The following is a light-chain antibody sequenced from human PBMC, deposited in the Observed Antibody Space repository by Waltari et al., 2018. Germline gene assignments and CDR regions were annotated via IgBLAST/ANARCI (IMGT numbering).Light chain of an antibody. CDR2: GAS. J-gene: IGKJ4*01. Sequence: VILTQSPGTLALSPGERATPSWRASQRISSDYLAWYQQQPRQAPRLLIYGASTRATGIPDRFSGGGSGTDFTLTISSLESEDFAIYFCQRYGISPPLTFGGGTKVEIK. CDR1: QRISSDY. V-gene: IGKV3-20*01. CDR3: QRYGISPPLT.